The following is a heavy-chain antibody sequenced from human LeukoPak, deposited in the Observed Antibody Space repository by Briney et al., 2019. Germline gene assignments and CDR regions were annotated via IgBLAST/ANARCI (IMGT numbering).Heavy chain of an antibody. CDR2: ISGSGNYT. D-gene: IGHD2-15*01. V-gene: IGHV3-11*06. CDR1: GFTFNNYY. Sequence: PGGSLRLSCEASGFTFNNYYINWIRQTPGKGLQWISYISGSGNYTKYADFVKGRFIISRDNDKKSLYLQMNNVAVEDTGVYYCARGGPFDYWGQGVLVTVSS. J-gene: IGHJ4*02. CDR3: ARGGPFDY.